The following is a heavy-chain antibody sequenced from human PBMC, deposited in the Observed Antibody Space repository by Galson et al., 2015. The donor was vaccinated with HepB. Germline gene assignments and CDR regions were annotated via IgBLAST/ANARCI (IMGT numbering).Heavy chain of an antibody. CDR3: AKASNYYGSGSYTHFDY. CDR1: GFTFSSYA. D-gene: IGHD3-10*01. J-gene: IGHJ4*02. CDR2: ISGSGGST. V-gene: IGHV3-23*01. Sequence: SLRLSCAASGFTFSSYAMSWVRQAPGKGLEWVSAISGSGGSTYYADSVKGRFTISRDNSKNTLYLQMNSLRAEDTAVYYCAKASNYYGSGSYTHFDYWGQGTLATVSS.